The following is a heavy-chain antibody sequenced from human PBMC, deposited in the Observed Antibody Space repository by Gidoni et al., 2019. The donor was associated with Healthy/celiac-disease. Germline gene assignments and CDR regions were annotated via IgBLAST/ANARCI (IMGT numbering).Heavy chain of an antibody. D-gene: IGHD3-3*01. Sequence: EVQLVQSGAEVNKPGESLKISCKASGYSLTSSWIGWVRQMPGKGLEWMGVIYPGDADTRYSPSFQGQVTISADKSISTAYLQWSSLKASDTAMYYCARCVRVYDFWSGYYFDYWGQGTLVTVSS. CDR3: ARCVRVYDFWSGYYFDY. CDR1: GYSLTSSW. V-gene: IGHV5-51*01. CDR2: IYPGDADT. J-gene: IGHJ4*02.